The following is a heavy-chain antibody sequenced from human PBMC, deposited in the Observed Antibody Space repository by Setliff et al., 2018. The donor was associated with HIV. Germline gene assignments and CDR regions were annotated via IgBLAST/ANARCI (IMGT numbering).Heavy chain of an antibody. V-gene: IGHV4-59*01. J-gene: IGHJ4*02. CDR3: ARAGTIDSSGYYEV. CDR2: IYYSGNT. CDR1: GGSISRYY. Sequence: SETLSLTCTVSGGSISRYYWSWIRQPPGKGLEWIGYIYYSGNTNYNPSLKRRVTISVDTSKNQFSLKLTSVTAADTAVYYCARAGTIDSSGYYEVWGQGTLVTVSS. D-gene: IGHD3-22*01.